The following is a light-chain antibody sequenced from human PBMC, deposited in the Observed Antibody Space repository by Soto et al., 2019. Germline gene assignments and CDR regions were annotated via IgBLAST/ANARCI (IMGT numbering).Light chain of an antibody. CDR3: QQLNSYPLS. CDR2: AAS. Sequence: DIPLTQSPSFLSASVGDRVTITCRASQGISSYLAWYQQKRGQAPKLLIYAASTLQSGVPSRFSGSGSGTEFTLTISSLQPEDFATYYCQQLNSYPLSFGGGTKVEIK. V-gene: IGKV1-9*01. CDR1: QGISSY. J-gene: IGKJ4*01.